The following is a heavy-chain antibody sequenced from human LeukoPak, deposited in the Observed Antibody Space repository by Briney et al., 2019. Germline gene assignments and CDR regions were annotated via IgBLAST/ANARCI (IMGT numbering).Heavy chain of an antibody. V-gene: IGHV4-4*07. CDR2: IYTSGST. Sequence: SETLSLTCTVSGGSISSYYWSWIRQPAGKGLEWIGRIYTSGSTNYNPSLKSRVTMSVDTSKNQFSLKLSSVTAADTAVYYCARRTIFGGGDWFDPWGQGTLVTVSS. D-gene: IGHD3-3*01. CDR1: GGSISSYY. CDR3: ARRTIFGGGDWFDP. J-gene: IGHJ5*02.